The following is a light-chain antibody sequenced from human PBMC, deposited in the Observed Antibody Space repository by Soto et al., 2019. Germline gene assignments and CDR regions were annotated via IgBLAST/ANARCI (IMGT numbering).Light chain of an antibody. CDR3: CSYAGSYLRV. J-gene: IGLJ1*01. V-gene: IGLV2-11*01. CDR2: DVS. Sequence: QSVLTQPRSVSGSPGQSVTISCTGTSSDVGGYNYVSWYQQHPGKAPKLMICDVSKRPSGVPDRFSGSKSGNTASLTISGLQAEDEADYYCCSYAGSYLRVFGTGTKVTVL. CDR1: SSDVGGYNY.